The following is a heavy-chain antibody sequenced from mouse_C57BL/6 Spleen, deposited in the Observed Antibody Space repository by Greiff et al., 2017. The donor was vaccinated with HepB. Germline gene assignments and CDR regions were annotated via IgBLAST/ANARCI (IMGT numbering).Heavy chain of an antibody. CDR1: GYTFTSYW. J-gene: IGHJ4*01. D-gene: IGHD3-2*02. Sequence: VQLQQSGAELVRPGTSVKLSCKASGYTFTSYWMHWVKQRPGQGLEWIGVIDPSDSYTNYNQKFKGKATLTVDTSSSTAYMQLSSLTSEDSAVSYCAKGGQLREAMDYWGQGTSVTVSS. CDR3: AKGGQLREAMDY. CDR2: IDPSDSYT. V-gene: IGHV1-59*01.